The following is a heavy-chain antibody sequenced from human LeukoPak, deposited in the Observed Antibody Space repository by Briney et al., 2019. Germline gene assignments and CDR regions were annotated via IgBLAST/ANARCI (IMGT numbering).Heavy chain of an antibody. D-gene: IGHD3-9*01. Sequence: ASVKVSCKASGGTFSSYTISWVRQAPGQGLEWMGRIIPIVGIANYAQKFQGRVTITADKSTSTAYMELSSLRSEDTAVYYCASMGYDILTGYPTSGYWGQGTLVTVSS. CDR3: ASMGYDILTGYPTSGY. V-gene: IGHV1-69*02. J-gene: IGHJ4*02. CDR1: GGTFSSYT. CDR2: IIPIVGIA.